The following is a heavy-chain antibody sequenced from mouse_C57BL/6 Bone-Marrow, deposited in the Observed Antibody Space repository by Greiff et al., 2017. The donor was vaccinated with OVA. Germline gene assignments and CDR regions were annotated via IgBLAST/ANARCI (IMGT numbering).Heavy chain of an antibody. Sequence: VQLQQSGAELVRPGASVKLSCTASGFNIKDDYMHWVKQRPEQGLEWIGWIDPENGDTEYASKFQGKAPITADTSSNTAYLQLSSLTSEDTAVYYCTLVSLDYWGQGTTLTVSS. J-gene: IGHJ2*01. CDR2: IDPENGDT. D-gene: IGHD2-10*02. CDR1: GFNIKDDY. V-gene: IGHV14-4*01. CDR3: TLVSLDY.